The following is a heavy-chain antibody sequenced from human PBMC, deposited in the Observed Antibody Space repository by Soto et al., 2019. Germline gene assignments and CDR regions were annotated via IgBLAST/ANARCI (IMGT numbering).Heavy chain of an antibody. D-gene: IGHD6-19*01. CDR2: INHSGRT. CDR1: GGSFSGYY. J-gene: IGHJ4*02. Sequence: SETLSLTCAVYGGSFSGYYWSWIRQPPGKGLEWIGEINHSGRTNYNPSLKSRVTISVDTSKNQYSLKLSSVTAADTAVYYCARVSGWYGNFDYWGQGTLVTVSS. V-gene: IGHV4-34*01. CDR3: ARVSGWYGNFDY.